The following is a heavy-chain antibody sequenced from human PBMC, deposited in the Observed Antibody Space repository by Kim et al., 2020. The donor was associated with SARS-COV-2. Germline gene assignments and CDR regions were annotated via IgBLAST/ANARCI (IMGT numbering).Heavy chain of an antibody. V-gene: IGHV3-49*03. CDR2: IRSKAYGGTT. J-gene: IGHJ4*02. CDR1: GFTFGDYA. Sequence: GGSLRLSCTASGFTFGDYAMSWFRQAPGKGLEWVGFIRSKAYGGTTEYAASVKGRFTISRDDSKSIAYLQMNSLKTEDTAVYYCTKGFGSVVIAYLFDYWGQGTLVTVSS. D-gene: IGHD2-21*01. CDR3: TKGFGSVVIAYLFDY.